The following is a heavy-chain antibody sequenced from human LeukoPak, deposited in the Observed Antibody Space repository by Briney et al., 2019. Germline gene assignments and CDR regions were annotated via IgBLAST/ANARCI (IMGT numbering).Heavy chain of an antibody. D-gene: IGHD3-16*02. J-gene: IGHJ4*02. Sequence: NTSQTLSLTCAVSGISISRGGYAWNWIRQPPGKGLEWIAYIYHSGTTYYNPSLKSRATISVDTSKNQFSLKLSSVTAADTAVYYCARLGVWGSYRKGDYWGQGTLVTVSS. CDR1: GISISRGGYA. CDR2: IYHSGTT. V-gene: IGHV4-30-4*07. CDR3: ARLGVWGSYRKGDY.